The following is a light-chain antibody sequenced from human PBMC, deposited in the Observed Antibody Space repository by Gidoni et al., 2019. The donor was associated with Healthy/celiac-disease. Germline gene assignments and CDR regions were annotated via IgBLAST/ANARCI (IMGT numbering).Light chain of an antibody. V-gene: IGKV1-8*01. CDR3: QQYYSYPLT. J-gene: IGKJ1*01. CDR1: QGISSY. CDR2: AAS. Sequence: AIRMTQSPSSLSASTGDRVTITCRASQGISSYLAWYQQKPGKAPKLLIYAASTLQSGVPSRFSGSGSGTDFTLTISCLQSEDFATYYCQQYYSYPLTFXQXTKVEIK.